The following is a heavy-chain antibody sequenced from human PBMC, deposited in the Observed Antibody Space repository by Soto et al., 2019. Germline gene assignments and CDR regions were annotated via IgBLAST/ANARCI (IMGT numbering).Heavy chain of an antibody. V-gene: IGHV3-33*01. CDR2: VWYDGTNK. CDR1: GFTFKSYG. Sequence: QVQLVESGGGVVQPGRSLRLSCEASGFTFKSYGMHWVRQAPGKGLEWVAVVWYDGTNKKYADSVKGRFNIYRDNSKNTLYLQMDSLRAEDTGIYYCARGGHSSSWYRWEAYFFDYWGQGSRVTVSS. J-gene: IGHJ4*02. CDR3: ARGGHSSSWYRWEAYFFDY. D-gene: IGHD6-13*01.